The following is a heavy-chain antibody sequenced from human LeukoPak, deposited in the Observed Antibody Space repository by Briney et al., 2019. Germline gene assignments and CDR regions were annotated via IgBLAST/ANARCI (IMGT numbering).Heavy chain of an antibody. J-gene: IGHJ4*02. Sequence: PSETPSLTCAVYGGSFSGYYWSWIRQPPGKGLEWIGEINHSGSTNYNPPLKSRVTISLDTSKNQFSLKLSSVTAADTAVYYCARPRGYSYGPFDYWGQGTLVTVSS. D-gene: IGHD5-18*01. V-gene: IGHV4-34*01. CDR3: ARPRGYSYGPFDY. CDR2: INHSGST. CDR1: GGSFSGYY.